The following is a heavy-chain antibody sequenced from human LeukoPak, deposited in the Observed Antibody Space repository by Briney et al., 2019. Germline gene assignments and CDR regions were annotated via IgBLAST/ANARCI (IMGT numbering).Heavy chain of an antibody. Sequence: GGSLRLSCAASGFTFDDYAMHWVRQAPGKGLEWVSGISWNCGSIGYADSVKGRFTISRDNAKNSLYLQMNSLRAEDTALYYCAKGAMVREYYFDYWGQGTLVTVSS. CDR3: AKGAMVREYYFDY. J-gene: IGHJ4*02. V-gene: IGHV3-9*01. D-gene: IGHD3-10*01. CDR1: GFTFDDYA. CDR2: ISWNCGSI.